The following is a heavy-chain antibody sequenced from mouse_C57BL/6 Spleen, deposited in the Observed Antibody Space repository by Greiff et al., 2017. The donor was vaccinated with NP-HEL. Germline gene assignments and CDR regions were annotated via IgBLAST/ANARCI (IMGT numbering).Heavy chain of an antibody. CDR1: GYSFTGYF. CDR2: INPYNGDT. Sequence: EVQLQQSGPELVKPGDSVKISCKASGYSFTGYFMNWVMQSHGKSLEWIGRINPYNGDTFYNQKFKGKATLTVDKSSSTAHMELRSLTSEDSAVYYCARSHYGSSYGFAYWGQGTLVTVSA. CDR3: ARSHYGSSYGFAY. D-gene: IGHD1-1*01. V-gene: IGHV1-20*01. J-gene: IGHJ3*01.